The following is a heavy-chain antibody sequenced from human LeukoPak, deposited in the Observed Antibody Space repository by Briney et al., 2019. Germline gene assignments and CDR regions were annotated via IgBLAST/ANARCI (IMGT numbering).Heavy chain of an antibody. D-gene: IGHD3-22*01. J-gene: IGHJ5*02. CDR1: GGSISSSSYY. V-gene: IGHV4-39*01. CDR3: ARGITMIVGHNWFDP. Sequence: SETLSLTCTVSGGSISSSSYYWGWIRQPPGKGLEWIGSIYYSGSTYYNPSLKSRVTISVDTSKNQFSLKLSSVTAADTAVYYCARGITMIVGHNWFDPWGQGTLVTVSS. CDR2: IYYSGST.